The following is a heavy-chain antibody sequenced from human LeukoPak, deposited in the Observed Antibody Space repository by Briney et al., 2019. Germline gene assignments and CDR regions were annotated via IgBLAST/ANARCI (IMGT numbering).Heavy chain of an antibody. CDR2: INAGNGNT. Sequence: AASVKVSCKASGYTFTSYAMHWVRQAPGQRLEWMGWINAGNGNTKYSQKFQGRVTLTRDTSASTAYMELSSLRSEDTAVYYCARMGSSWGWYNWFDPWGQGTLVTVSS. D-gene: IGHD6-13*01. CDR1: GYTFTSYA. V-gene: IGHV1-3*01. J-gene: IGHJ5*02. CDR3: ARMGSSWGWYNWFDP.